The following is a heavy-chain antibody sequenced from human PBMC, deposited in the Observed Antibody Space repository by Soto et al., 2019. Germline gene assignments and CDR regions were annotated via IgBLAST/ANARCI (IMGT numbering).Heavy chain of an antibody. Sequence: GSLRLSCAASGFTFSSYEMNWVLQAPGKGVEWVSYISSSGSTIYYADSVKGRFTISRDNAKNSLYLQMNSLRAEDTAVYYCARTFDGYYGMDVWGQGTTVTVSS. CDR2: ISSSGSTI. CDR1: GFTFSSYE. CDR3: ARTFDGYYGMDV. V-gene: IGHV3-48*03. J-gene: IGHJ6*02.